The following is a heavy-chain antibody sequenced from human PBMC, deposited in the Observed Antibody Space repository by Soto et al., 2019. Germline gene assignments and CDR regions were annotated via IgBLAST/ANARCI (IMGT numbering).Heavy chain of an antibody. V-gene: IGHV3-33*01. CDR2: VWFDGSNE. CDR1: GFNFLMYG. CDR3: VRDWSSHASSVNDF. J-gene: IGHJ4*02. Sequence: VKLVESGGGVVQPGRSLRLSCTTSGFNFLMYGMHWVRQAPGKGLEWVASVWFDGSNEKYADSVKARFIISRDNSKKTIYLQMDSLRVEDTAVYYCVRDWSSHASSVNDFWGQGTLVTVSS. D-gene: IGHD2-8*01.